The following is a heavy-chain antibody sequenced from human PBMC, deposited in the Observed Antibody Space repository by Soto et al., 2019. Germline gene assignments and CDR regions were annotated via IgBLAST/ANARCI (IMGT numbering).Heavy chain of an antibody. J-gene: IGHJ4*02. CDR2: INPNSGGT. Sequence: APVKVSCKASGYTFTGYYMHWVRQAPGQGLEWMGWINPNSGGTNYAQKFQGRVTMTRDTSISTAYMELSRLRSDDTAVYYCARDPGWLLPESFDYWGQGTLVTVPS. V-gene: IGHV1-2*02. CDR1: GYTFTGYY. CDR3: ARDPGWLLPESFDY. D-gene: IGHD2-21*02.